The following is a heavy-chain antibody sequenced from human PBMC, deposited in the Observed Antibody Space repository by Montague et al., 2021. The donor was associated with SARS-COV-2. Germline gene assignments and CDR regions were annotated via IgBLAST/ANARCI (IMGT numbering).Heavy chain of an antibody. V-gene: IGHV4-34*01. J-gene: IGHJ6*03. CDR2: INHSGSA. D-gene: IGHD2-2*02. Sequence: SETLSLTCAVYGGSFSGYYWNWIRQPPGKGLEWIGEINHSGSAKYNPSLKRRVTISVDTYKNQFSLKLNPVTAADTAVYDCARLGDGVVPAPIHGVGPYYSPFYMDVWGKGATVTVSS. CDR1: GGSFSGYY. CDR3: ARLGDGVVPAPIHGVGPYYSPFYMDV.